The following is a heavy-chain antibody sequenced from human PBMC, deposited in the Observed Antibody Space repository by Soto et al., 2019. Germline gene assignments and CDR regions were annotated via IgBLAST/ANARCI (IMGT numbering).Heavy chain of an antibody. CDR1: GFTLSSYD. V-gene: IGHV3-13*01. Sequence: EVQLVESGGGLVQPGGSLRLSCAASGFTLSSYDIHWVRQATGEGLAWVSGIGSGGDTHYADSVKGRFIIAREDGQNPLYLQMNNLRVGDTAVYYCTRKDPPTGMEVWGPGATGTVSS. CDR3: TRKDPPTGMEV. D-gene: IGHD3-9*01. J-gene: IGHJ6*02. CDR2: IGSGGDT.